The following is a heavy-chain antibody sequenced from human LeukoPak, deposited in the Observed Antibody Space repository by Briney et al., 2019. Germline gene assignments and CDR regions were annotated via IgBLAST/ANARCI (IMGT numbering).Heavy chain of an antibody. V-gene: IGHV4-30-4*01. J-gene: IGHJ3*02. CDR2: IYYSGST. D-gene: IGHD1-26*01. Sequence: PSETLSLTCTVSGGSISSGDYYWSWIRQPPGKGLEWIVYIYYSGSTYYNPSLKSRVTISVDTSKNQFSLKLSSVTAADTAVYYSVGATIGAFDIWGQGTMVTVSS. CDR1: GGSISSGDYY. CDR3: VGATIGAFDI.